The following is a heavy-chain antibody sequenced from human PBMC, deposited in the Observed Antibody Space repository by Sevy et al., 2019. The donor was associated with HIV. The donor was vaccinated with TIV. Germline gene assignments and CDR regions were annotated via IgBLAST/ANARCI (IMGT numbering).Heavy chain of an antibody. Sequence: ASVKVSCKASGYTFTGDYLHWLRQAPGQGLEWMGRVYPNSGGTNYAQKFQGRVTMTRDTSISTAYMELNRLTSDDTAVYYCARDGGGGTTNSGMDVWGQGTTVTVSS. J-gene: IGHJ6*02. CDR2: VYPNSGGT. V-gene: IGHV1-2*06. D-gene: IGHD1-7*01. CDR3: ARDGGGGTTNSGMDV. CDR1: GYTFTGDY.